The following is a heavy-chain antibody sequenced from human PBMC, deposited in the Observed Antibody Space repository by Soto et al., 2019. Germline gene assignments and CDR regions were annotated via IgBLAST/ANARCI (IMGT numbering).Heavy chain of an antibody. V-gene: IGHV3-21*06. CDR3: ANHYYFNH. J-gene: IGHJ1*01. CDR1: GFMFSACT. Sequence: PVGSLRLSCASSGFMFSACTMNWVRQAPGKGLEWLSSISDDSSYIDYADSLRGRFTVSRDNARNSLYLQIDSLGVEDTAVYYRANHYYFNHWGPGTLVTVSS. D-gene: IGHD3-10*01. CDR2: ISDDSSYI.